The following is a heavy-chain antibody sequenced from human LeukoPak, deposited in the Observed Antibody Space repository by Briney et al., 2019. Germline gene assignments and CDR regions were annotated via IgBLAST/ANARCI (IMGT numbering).Heavy chain of an antibody. CDR2: IYTSGST. V-gene: IGHV4-4*09. J-gene: IGHJ5*02. D-gene: IGHD6-6*01. Sequence: PSETLSLTCTVSGGSISSYYWSWIRQPPGKGLEWIGYIYTSGSTNYNPSLKSRVTISVDTSKNQFSLKLSSVTAADTAVYYCARSIAARPFDPWGQGTLVTVSS. CDR3: ARSIAARPFDP. CDR1: GGSISSYY.